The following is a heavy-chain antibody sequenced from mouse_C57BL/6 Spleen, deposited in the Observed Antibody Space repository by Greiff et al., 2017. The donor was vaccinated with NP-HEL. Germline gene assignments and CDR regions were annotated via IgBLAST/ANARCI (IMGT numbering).Heavy chain of an antibody. V-gene: IGHV1-80*01. Sequence: VQLQQSGAELVKPGASVKISCKASGYAFSSYWMNWVKQRPGTGLEWIGQIYPGDGDTNYNGKFKGKATLHADKSSSTAYMQLSSLTSEDSAVYFCARSMTTVVATRAMDYWGQGTSVTVSS. D-gene: IGHD1-1*01. J-gene: IGHJ4*01. CDR2: IYPGDGDT. CDR1: GYAFSSYW. CDR3: ARSMTTVVATRAMDY.